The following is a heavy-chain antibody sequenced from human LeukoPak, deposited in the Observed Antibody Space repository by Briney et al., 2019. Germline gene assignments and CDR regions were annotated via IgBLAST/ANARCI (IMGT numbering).Heavy chain of an antibody. D-gene: IGHD4-17*01. Sequence: AGGSLRLSCAASGFTFSSYAMSWVRQAPGMGLEWVSAISGSGDSPYYADSVKGRFTISRDNSKNTVYLQMNSLRAEDTAVYYCAKDDVGDYRLNYFDYWGQGTLVTVSS. CDR2: ISGSGDSP. CDR3: AKDDVGDYRLNYFDY. V-gene: IGHV3-23*01. CDR1: GFTFSSYA. J-gene: IGHJ4*02.